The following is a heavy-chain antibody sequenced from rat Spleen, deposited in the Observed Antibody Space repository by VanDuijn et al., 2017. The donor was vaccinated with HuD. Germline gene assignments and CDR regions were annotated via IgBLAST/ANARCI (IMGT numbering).Heavy chain of an antibody. D-gene: IGHD1-11*01. Sequence: EVQLVESGGGLVQPGRSMKLSCAASGFTFSNSYMAWVRQAPGKGLEWVASISTGGGNTYYRDSVKGRFTISRDNAKSTLYLQMDSLRSEDTATYYCARHPLNYGGYPNWFAYWGQGTLVTVSS. CDR1: GFTFSNSY. V-gene: IGHV5-25*01. CDR3: ARHPLNYGGYPNWFAY. CDR2: ISTGGGNT. J-gene: IGHJ3*01.